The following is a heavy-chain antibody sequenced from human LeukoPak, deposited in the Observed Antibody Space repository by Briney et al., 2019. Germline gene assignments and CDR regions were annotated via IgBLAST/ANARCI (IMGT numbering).Heavy chain of an antibody. J-gene: IGHJ4*02. D-gene: IGHD2-21*02. Sequence: SQTLSLTCAISGDSVSSNSAAWNWIRQSPSRGLEWLGRTYYRSKWNNDYAGSVKSRMTIIPDTSKNQFSLQLNSVTPEDTAVYYCARTLVVTDTSEFDYWGQGTLVTVSS. V-gene: IGHV6-1*01. CDR3: ARTLVVTDTSEFDY. CDR2: TYYRSKWNN. CDR1: GDSVSSNSAA.